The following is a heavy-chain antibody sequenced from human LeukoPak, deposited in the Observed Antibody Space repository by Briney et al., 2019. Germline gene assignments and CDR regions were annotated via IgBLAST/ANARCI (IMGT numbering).Heavy chain of an antibody. CDR1: GFTVSSNY. Sequence: GGSQRLSCAASGFTVSSNYMNWVRQAPGKGLEWVSVIYSGGSTYYADSVKGRFTISRHNPKNTLYLQMNSLSPEDTAVYYCARASYYYDDSGYYYDYWGQGTLVTVSS. D-gene: IGHD3-22*01. CDR2: IYSGGST. CDR3: ARASYYYDDSGYYYDY. V-gene: IGHV3-53*04. J-gene: IGHJ4*02.